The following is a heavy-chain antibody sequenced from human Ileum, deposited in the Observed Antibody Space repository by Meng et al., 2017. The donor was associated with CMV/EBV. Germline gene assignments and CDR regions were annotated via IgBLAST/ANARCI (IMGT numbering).Heavy chain of an antibody. J-gene: IGHJ4*02. D-gene: IGHD1-26*01. Sequence: QLQACAPGLSRPAETLSLTCTASGDPISSGSHSWAWFRQPPGKRLEWIGSMYFSGIADYNPSLKSRVTISLHATQKQFSLRLTSVTAADSAVYFCARDLTNKWFYYWGQGTLVTVSS. CDR3: ARDLTNKWFYY. V-gene: IGHV4-39*07. CDR2: MYFSGIA. CDR1: GDPISSGSHS.